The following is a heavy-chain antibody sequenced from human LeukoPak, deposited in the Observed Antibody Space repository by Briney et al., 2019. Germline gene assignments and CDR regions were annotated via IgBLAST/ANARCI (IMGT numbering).Heavy chain of an antibody. CDR1: GYTFTSYG. CDR2: IYPRDGST. J-gene: IGHJ4*02. Sequence: ASVKVSCKASGYTFTSYGISWVRQAPGQGLEWMGMIYPRDGSTNYAQKFQGRVTVTRDTSTSTVHMELSGLRSEDTAVYYCARDQEGFDYWGQGTLVTVSS. CDR3: ARDQEGFDY. V-gene: IGHV1-46*01.